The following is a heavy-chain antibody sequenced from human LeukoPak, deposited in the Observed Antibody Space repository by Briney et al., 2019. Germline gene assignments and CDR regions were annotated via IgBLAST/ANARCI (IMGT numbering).Heavy chain of an antibody. D-gene: IGHD3-9*01. CDR1: GYTFTSYD. J-gene: IGHJ2*01. CDR2: MNPNSGNT. CDR3: ATHRYLLPRYFDL. Sequence: ASVKVSCKASGYTFTSYDINWVRHATGQGLEWMGWMNPNSGNTGYAQKFQGRVTMTRNTSISTAYMELSSLRSEDTAVYYCATHRYLLPRYFDLWGRGTLVTVSS. V-gene: IGHV1-8*01.